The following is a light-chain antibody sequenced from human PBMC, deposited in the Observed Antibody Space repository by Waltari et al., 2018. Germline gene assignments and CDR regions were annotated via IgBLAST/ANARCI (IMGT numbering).Light chain of an antibody. CDR2: DNN. CDR3: GTWDRKI. Sequence: QSVLTQPPSVSAAPGQKVTISCSGSSSNIGNNYISWYQQLPGTAPKLLIYDNNKRPSGSPDRFSGAKAGTSATLGITGRQTGDEADYYCGTWDRKIFGGGTKLTVL. CDR1: SSNIGNNY. V-gene: IGLV1-51*01. J-gene: IGLJ2*01.